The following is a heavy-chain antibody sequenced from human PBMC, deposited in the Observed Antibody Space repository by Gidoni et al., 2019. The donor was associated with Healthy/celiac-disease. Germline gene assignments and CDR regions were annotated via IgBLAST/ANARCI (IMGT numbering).Heavy chain of an antibody. CDR1: GVNVSRYS. CDR2: ISSSSSYI. CDR3: ARDRVAAVQSYYYYGMDV. Sequence: EVQLGESGGGLVKPGGSLRLSCAAWGVNVSRYSMNGVRQAPGKGLGWVSSISSSSSYIYYADSVTGRFTISRDNATNSLYLQMNCLRAEDTAVYYCARDRVAAVQSYYYYGMDVFGQGTTVTVSS. J-gene: IGHJ6*02. V-gene: IGHV3-21*01. D-gene: IGHD6-13*01.